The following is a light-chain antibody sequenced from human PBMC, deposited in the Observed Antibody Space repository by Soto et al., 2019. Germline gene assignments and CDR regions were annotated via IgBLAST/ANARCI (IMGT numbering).Light chain of an antibody. J-gene: IGKJ4*01. Sequence: EIVMTQSPSTLSVSPGERATLSCRASQSVSSSLAWYQQKPGQAPRLLIHGASTRATGIPATFSGSGSGTEFTLTINSLQSEDFAVYYCHQYYNWPLTFGRGTKVEIK. V-gene: IGKV3-15*01. CDR1: QSVSSS. CDR2: GAS. CDR3: HQYYNWPLT.